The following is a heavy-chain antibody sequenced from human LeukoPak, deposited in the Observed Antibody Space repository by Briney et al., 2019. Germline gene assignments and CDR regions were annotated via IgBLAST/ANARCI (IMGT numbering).Heavy chain of an antibody. Sequence: GGSLRLSCAASGFTFSSYGMHWVRQAPGKGLEWVAVIWYDGSNKYYADSVKGRFTISRDNSKNTLYLQMNSLRAEDTAVYYCTSPATNSGWALSAYYYYGMDVWGQGTTVTVSS. V-gene: IGHV3-33*01. CDR3: TSPATNSGWALSAYYYYGMDV. CDR2: IWYDGSNK. D-gene: IGHD6-19*01. CDR1: GFTFSSYG. J-gene: IGHJ6*02.